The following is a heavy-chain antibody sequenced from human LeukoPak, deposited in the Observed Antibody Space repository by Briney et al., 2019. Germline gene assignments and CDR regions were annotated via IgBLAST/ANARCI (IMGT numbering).Heavy chain of an antibody. J-gene: IGHJ6*02. CDR3: ARGLRRWQKTDYGMDV. CDR1: GGSLSGYY. V-gene: IGHV4-34*01. Sequence: PSETLSLTCAVYGGSLSGYYWSWIRQPPGKGLEWIGEINHSGSTNYNPSLKSRVTISVDTSKNQFSLKLSSVTAADTAVYYCARGLRRWQKTDYGMDVWGQGTTVTVSS. CDR2: INHSGST. D-gene: IGHD1-14*01.